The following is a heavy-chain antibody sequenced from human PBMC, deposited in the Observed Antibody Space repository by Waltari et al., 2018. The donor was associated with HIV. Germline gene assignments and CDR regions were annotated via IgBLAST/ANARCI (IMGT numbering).Heavy chain of an antibody. CDR2: INHSGST. CDR3: ASSGLRFLEWLLPPSFDY. Sequence: KGLEWIGEINHSGSTNYNPSLKSRVTISVDTSKNQFSLKLSSVTAADTAAYYCASSGLRFLEWLLPPSFDYWGQGTLVTVSS. V-gene: IGHV4-34*01. J-gene: IGHJ4*02. D-gene: IGHD3-3*01.